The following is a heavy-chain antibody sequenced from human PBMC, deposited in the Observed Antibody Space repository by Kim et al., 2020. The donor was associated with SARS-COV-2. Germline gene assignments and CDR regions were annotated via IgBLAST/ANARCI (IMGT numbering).Heavy chain of an antibody. CDR2: ISSSSSYI. CDR1: GFTFSSYS. D-gene: IGHD6-19*01. Sequence: GGSLRLSCAASGFTFSSYSMNWVRQAPRKGLEWVSSISSSSSYIYYADSVKGRFTISRDNAKNSLYLQMNSLRAEDTAVYYCARAYSSGWAYFDYWGQGTLVTVSS. V-gene: IGHV3-21*01. CDR3: ARAYSSGWAYFDY. J-gene: IGHJ4*02.